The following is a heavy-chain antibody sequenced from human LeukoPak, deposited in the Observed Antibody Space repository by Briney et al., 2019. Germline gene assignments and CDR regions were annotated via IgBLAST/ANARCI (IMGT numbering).Heavy chain of an antibody. V-gene: IGHV4-39*01. J-gene: IGHJ4*02. CDR1: GGSFSGYY. D-gene: IGHD1-26*01. Sequence: SETLSLTCAVYGGSFSGYYWGWIRQPPGKGPEWIGSIYYVGDTYHNPSLKSRVTISVDTSKNQFSLKLSSVTAAETAVYYCVRLSGSNYSPVDYWGQGTLVTVSS. CDR2: IYYVGDT. CDR3: VRLSGSNYSPVDY.